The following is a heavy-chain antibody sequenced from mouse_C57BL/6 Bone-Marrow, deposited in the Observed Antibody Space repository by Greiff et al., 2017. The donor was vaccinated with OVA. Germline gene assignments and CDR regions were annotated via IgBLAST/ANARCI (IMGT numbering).Heavy chain of an antibody. CDR3: ARHYYGSRDYAMDY. CDR1: GFTFSDYY. D-gene: IGHD1-1*01. Sequence: EVQRVESGGGLVQPGGSLKLSRAASGFTFSDYYMYWVRQTPEKRLEWVAYISNGGGSTYYPDTVKGRFTISRVNAKNTLYLQMSRLKSEDTAMYYCARHYYGSRDYAMDYWGQGTSVTVSS. V-gene: IGHV5-12*01. J-gene: IGHJ4*01. CDR2: ISNGGGST.